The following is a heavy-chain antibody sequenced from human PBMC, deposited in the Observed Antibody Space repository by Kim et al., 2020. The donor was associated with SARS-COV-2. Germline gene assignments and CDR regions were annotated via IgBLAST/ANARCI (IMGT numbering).Heavy chain of an antibody. D-gene: IGHD2-2*01. J-gene: IGHJ4*02. V-gene: IGHV5-51*01. CDR3: ARHGGGSTSLIDY. Sequence: YGPSFQGQVTISADKSISTAYLQWSSLKASDTAMYYCARHGGGSTSLIDYWGQGTLVTVSS.